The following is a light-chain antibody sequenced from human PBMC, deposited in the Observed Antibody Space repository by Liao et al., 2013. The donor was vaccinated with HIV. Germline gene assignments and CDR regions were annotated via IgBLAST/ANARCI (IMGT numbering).Light chain of an antibody. Sequence: SYELAQPPSVSVAPETTATIPCGANDIGNKAVNWYQQKSGQAPLLVIFHDNHRPSGIPERFSGSNSGNTATLTISGTQAMDEADYYCQAWDSSTGNVFGTGTKVTVL. J-gene: IGLJ1*01. V-gene: IGLV3-21*01. CDR1: DIGNKA. CDR2: HDN. CDR3: QAWDSSTGNV.